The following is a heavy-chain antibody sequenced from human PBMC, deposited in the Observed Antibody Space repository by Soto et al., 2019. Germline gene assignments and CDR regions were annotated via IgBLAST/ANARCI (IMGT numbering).Heavy chain of an antibody. CDR1: GFTFSDYY. CDR3: ARDLLFGGNYYGSGSYYNEPPYYYYGMDV. V-gene: IGHV3-11*06. CDR2: ISSSSSYT. J-gene: IGHJ6*02. D-gene: IGHD3-10*01. Sequence: PGGSLRLSCAASGFTFSDYYMSWIRQAPGKGLEWVSYISSSSSYTNYADSVKGRFTISRDNAKNSLYLQMNSLRAEDTAVYYCARDLLFGGNYYGSGSYYNEPPYYYYGMDVWGQGTTVTVSS.